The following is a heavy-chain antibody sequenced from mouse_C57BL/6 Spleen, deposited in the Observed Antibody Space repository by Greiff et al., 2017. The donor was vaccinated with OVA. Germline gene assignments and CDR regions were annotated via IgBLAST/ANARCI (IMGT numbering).Heavy chain of an antibody. V-gene: IGHV1-47*01. CDR2: FHPYNDDT. Sequence: LQESGAELVKPGASVKMSCKASGYTFTTYPIEWVKQNHGKSLEWIGNFHPYNDDTKYNEKFKGKATLTVEKSSSTVYLELSRLTSDDSAVYYCAVYGDDEGAMDYWGQGTSVTVAS. J-gene: IGHJ4*01. D-gene: IGHD2-2*01. CDR3: AVYGDDEGAMDY. CDR1: GYTFTTYP.